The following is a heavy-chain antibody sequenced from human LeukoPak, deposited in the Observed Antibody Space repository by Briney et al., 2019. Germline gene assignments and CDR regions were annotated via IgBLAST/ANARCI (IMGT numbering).Heavy chain of an antibody. D-gene: IGHD6-13*01. CDR1: GGSISSYY. J-gene: IGHJ4*02. CDR3: ARGVYIAAAQYGY. V-gene: IGHV4-59*01. Sequence: PSETLSPTCTVSGGSISSYYWSWIRQPPGKGLEWIGYIYYSGTTNYNPSLKSRVAISVDTSKNQFSLKLSSVTAADTAVYYCARGVYIAAAQYGYWGQGTLVTVSS. CDR2: IYYSGTT.